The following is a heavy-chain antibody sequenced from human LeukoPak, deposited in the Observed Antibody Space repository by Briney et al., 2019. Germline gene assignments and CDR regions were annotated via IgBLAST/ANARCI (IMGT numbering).Heavy chain of an antibody. D-gene: IGHD6-13*01. CDR3: AKDRQQQLVEWGWFDP. CDR1: GFTFDDYA. CDR2: ISWNSGSI. V-gene: IGHV3-9*01. Sequence: GRSLRLSCAASGFTFDDYAMHWVRQAPGKGLEWVSGISWNSGSIGYADSVKGRFTISRDNAKNSLYLQMNSLRAEDTALYYCAKDRQQQLVEWGWFDPWGQGTLVTVSS. J-gene: IGHJ5*02.